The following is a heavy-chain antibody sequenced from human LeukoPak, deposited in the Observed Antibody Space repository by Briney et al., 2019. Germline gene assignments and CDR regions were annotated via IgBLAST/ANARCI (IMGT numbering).Heavy chain of an antibody. V-gene: IGHV4-34*01. CDR2: ISHSGST. Sequence: SETLSLTCAVYGGSFSGYYWSWIRQPPGKGLEWIGEISHSGSTNYNPSLKSRVTISVDTSKNQFSLKLSSVTAADTAVYYCARGRGYCSGGSCYGDYWGQGTLVTVSS. CDR1: GGSFSGYY. CDR3: ARGRGYCSGGSCYGDY. D-gene: IGHD2-15*01. J-gene: IGHJ4*02.